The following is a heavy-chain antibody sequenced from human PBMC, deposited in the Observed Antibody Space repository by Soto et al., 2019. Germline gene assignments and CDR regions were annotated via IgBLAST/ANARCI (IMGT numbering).Heavy chain of an antibody. D-gene: IGHD6-25*01. V-gene: IGHV1-18*04. Sequence: ASVKVSCKASGYTFTSYGISWVRQAPGQGLEWLGWISVYNGVTTYAQKLQGRVSMTTDTSTNTAYMELRSLRSDDTAVYFCARNRSGSGTLQHWGQGTMVTVS. CDR1: GYTFTSYG. J-gene: IGHJ1*01. CDR2: ISVYNGVT. CDR3: ARNRSGSGTLQH.